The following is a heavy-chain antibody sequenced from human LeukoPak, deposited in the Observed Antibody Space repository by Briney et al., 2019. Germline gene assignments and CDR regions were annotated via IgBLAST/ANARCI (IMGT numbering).Heavy chain of an antibody. Sequence: SVKVSCKASGGTFSSYAISWVRQAPGQGLEWMGGIIPIFGTANYAQKFQGRVTITTDESTSTAYMELSSLRSEDTAVYLCVRASLLRGLVGYYFNSWGQGTPVTVFS. J-gene: IGHJ4*02. V-gene: IGHV1-69*05. CDR1: GGTFSSYA. CDR2: IIPIFGTA. CDR3: VRASLLRGLVGYYFNS. D-gene: IGHD3-16*02.